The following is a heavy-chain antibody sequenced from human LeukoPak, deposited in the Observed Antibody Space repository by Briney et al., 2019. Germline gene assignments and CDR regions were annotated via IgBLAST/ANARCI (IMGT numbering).Heavy chain of an antibody. CDR1: GFTFSSYW. CDR3: ARVCSSTSCYFKTRNWFDP. Sequence: PGGSLRLSCAASGFTFSSYWMSWVRQAPGKGPEWVANIKQDGSEKYYVDSVKGRFTISRDNAKNSLYLQMNSLRAEDTAVYYCARVCSSTSCYFKTRNWFDPWGQGTLVTVSS. V-gene: IGHV3-7*01. D-gene: IGHD2-2*01. CDR2: IKQDGSEK. J-gene: IGHJ5*02.